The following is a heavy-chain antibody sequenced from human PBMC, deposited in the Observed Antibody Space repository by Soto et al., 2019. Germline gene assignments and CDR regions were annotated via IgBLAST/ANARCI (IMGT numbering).Heavy chain of an antibody. D-gene: IGHD2-15*01. CDR2: ISTFTGNT. CDR1: GYTFTNYG. V-gene: IGHV1-18*01. J-gene: IGHJ5*02. CDR3: AGGPYCSTSSCYDAYNWLDP. Sequence: GASVKVSCKASGYTFTNYGITWVRQAPGQGLEWMGWISTFTGNTNFALKLHGRVSMTTDTSTRTVYMELRSLTSDDTALYYCAGGPYCSTSSCYDAYNWLDPWGQGTLVTVSS.